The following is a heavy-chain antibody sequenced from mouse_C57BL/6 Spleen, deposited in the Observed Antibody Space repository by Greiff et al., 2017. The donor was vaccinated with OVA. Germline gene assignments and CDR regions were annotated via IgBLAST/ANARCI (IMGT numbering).Heavy chain of an antibody. Sequence: QVQLQQSGAELVKPGASVKMSCKASGYTFTSYWITWVKQRPGQGLEWIGDIYPGSGSTNYNEKFKSKATLTVDTSSSTAYMQLSSLTSEDSAVYYGARRGDDEGAWFAYWGQGTLVTVSA. J-gene: IGHJ3*01. CDR2: IYPGSGST. CDR3: ARRGDDEGAWFAY. CDR1: GYTFTSYW. V-gene: IGHV1-55*01.